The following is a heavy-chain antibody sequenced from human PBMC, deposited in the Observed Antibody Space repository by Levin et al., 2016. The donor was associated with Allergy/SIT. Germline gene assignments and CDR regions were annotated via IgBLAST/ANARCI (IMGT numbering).Heavy chain of an antibody. Sequence: WIRQPPGKGLEWVSAISGSGGNTYYADSVKGRFTISRDNSKNTLYLQINSLRAEDTAVYYCAKWDGEYSSSWYEYWGQGTLVTVSS. V-gene: IGHV3-23*01. CDR3: AKWDGEYSSSWYEY. CDR2: ISGSGGNT. D-gene: IGHD6-13*01. J-gene: IGHJ4*02.